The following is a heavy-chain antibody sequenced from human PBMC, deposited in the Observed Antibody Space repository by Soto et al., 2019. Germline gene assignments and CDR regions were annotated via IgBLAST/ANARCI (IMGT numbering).Heavy chain of an antibody. CDR1: GFTSSSYA. V-gene: IGHV3-30-3*01. CDR3: ATNLAVAGRRQKYYYYCMDV. Sequence: GGSLRLSCVASGFTSSSYAMHWVRQAPGKGLEWVAVISYDGSNKYYADSVKGRFTISRDNSKNTLYLQMNSLRAEDTAVYYCATNLAVAGRRQKYYYYCMDVWGQGTTVTVSS. J-gene: IGHJ6*02. CDR2: ISYDGSNK. D-gene: IGHD6-19*01.